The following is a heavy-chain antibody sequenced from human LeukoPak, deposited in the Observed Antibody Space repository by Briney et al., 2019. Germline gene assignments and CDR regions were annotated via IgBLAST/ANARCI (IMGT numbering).Heavy chain of an antibody. CDR1: GFTFSNHA. D-gene: IGHD5-18*01. V-gene: IGHV3-23*01. Sequence: PGGSLRLSCAASGFTFSNHAMSWVRQTPERGLEWVSAITSSGDKTYYVDSLKGRFTISRDNSKNTLYLQMNSLRADDTAVYYCAKDGYSYGHDAFDIWGQGTMVTVSS. CDR3: AKDGYSYGHDAFDI. CDR2: ITSSGDKT. J-gene: IGHJ3*02.